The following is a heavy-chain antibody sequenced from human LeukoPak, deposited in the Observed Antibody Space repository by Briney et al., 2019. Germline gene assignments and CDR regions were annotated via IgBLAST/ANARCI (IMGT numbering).Heavy chain of an antibody. V-gene: IGHV4-61*02. D-gene: IGHD3-22*01. CDR1: GDSISSGDYY. J-gene: IGHJ3*02. CDR2: ISSSGST. CDR3: ARGPYSYDSSGAFDI. Sequence: SETLSLTCTVSGDSISSGDYYWSWIRQPAGKGLEWLGRISSSGSTNYNPSLKSRVTISVDTSKNQFSLKLSSVTAADTAVYFCARGPYSYDSSGAFDIWGQGTMVTVSS.